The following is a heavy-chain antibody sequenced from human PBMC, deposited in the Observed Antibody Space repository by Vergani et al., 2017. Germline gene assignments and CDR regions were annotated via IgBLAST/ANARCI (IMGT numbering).Heavy chain of an antibody. Sequence: EVQLVESGGGLVQPGRSLRLSCAASGFTFDDYAMHWVRQAPGKGLEWVSGISWNSGSIGYADSVKGRFTISRDNAKNSLYLQMNSLRAEDTALYYCAKSGYTIEIQLRPWFDPWGQGTLVTVSS. CDR3: AKSGYTIEIQLRPWFDP. CDR1: GFTFDDYA. J-gene: IGHJ5*02. V-gene: IGHV3-9*01. D-gene: IGHD5-18*01. CDR2: ISWNSGSI.